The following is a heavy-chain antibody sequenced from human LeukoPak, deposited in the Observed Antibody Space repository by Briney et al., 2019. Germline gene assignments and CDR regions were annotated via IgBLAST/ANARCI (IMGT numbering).Heavy chain of an antibody. CDR1: GFTFSSYS. J-gene: IGHJ4*02. CDR2: ISSSNSYI. D-gene: IGHD5-18*01. V-gene: IGHV3-21*01. Sequence: GGSLRLSCAASGFTFSSYSMNWVRQAPGEGLESVSSISSSNSYIYYAHSVKGRFTISRDNAKNSLYLQMNSLRAEDTAVYYCATSVDTALVGYFDYWGQGTLVTVSS. CDR3: ATSVDTALVGYFDY.